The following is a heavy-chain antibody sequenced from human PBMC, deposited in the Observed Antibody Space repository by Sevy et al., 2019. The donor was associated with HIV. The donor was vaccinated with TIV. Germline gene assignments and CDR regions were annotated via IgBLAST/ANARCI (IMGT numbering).Heavy chain of an antibody. Sequence: GGSLRLSCAASGLTLSYAWMNWVRQAPGKGLEWVGHIKSESDGGTTDFATPVKGRFIISRDDSKNTLYLQMNSLKTGDTALYYCTARNFDFWGRGTLGPVSS. CDR2: IKSESDGGTT. J-gene: IGHJ4*02. CDR1: GLTLSYAW. CDR3: TARNFDF. V-gene: IGHV3-15*07.